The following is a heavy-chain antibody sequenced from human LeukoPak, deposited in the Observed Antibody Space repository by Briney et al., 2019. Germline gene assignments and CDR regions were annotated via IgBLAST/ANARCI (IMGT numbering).Heavy chain of an antibody. Sequence: KPSETLSLTCTVSRGYISSSSYYRGWIRQPPGKRLEWIGSFYYIGGTYYNPSLEGRVTISADSSKNQFSLKLTSVTAADTALYYCARVLTTFDSWGQGTLVTVSS. J-gene: IGHJ4*02. V-gene: IGHV4-39*01. CDR1: RGYISSSSYY. D-gene: IGHD4-11*01. CDR3: ARVLTTFDS. CDR2: FYYIGGT.